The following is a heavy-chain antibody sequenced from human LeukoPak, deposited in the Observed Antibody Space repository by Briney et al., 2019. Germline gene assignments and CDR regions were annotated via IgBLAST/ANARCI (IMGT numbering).Heavy chain of an antibody. CDR1: GFTFSSYW. Sequence: GGSVRLSCVASGFTFSSYWMSWVPQAPEKGLEWVANINQGGSEKYYVDSERGRFTISRDNAKNSLYLQMNSLRADDTAVYYCARDVTALDSWGQGTLVTVSS. CDR2: INQGGSEK. J-gene: IGHJ4*02. D-gene: IGHD2-2*01. V-gene: IGHV3-7*01. CDR3: ARDVTALDS.